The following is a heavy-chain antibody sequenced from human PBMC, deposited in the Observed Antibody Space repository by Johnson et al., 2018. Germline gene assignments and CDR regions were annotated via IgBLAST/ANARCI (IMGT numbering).Heavy chain of an antibody. Sequence: QVQLVQSGGGVVQXGRSXRLXCAASGFTFSSYAMHWVRQAPGKGLEWVAVISYDGSNKYYADSVKGRFTISRDNSKNTLYLQMNSLRAEDTAVYYCARKTTVVTPDAFDIWGQGTMVTVSS. J-gene: IGHJ3*02. V-gene: IGHV3-30-3*01. CDR1: GFTFSSYA. D-gene: IGHD4-23*01. CDR2: ISYDGSNK. CDR3: ARKTTVVTPDAFDI.